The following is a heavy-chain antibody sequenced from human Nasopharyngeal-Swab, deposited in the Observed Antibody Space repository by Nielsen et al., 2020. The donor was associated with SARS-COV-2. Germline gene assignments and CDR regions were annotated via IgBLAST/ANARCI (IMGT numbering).Heavy chain of an antibody. Sequence: GVSLRLSCAASGFTFSDYYMSWIRQAPGKGLEWVSYISSSSSYTNYADSVKGRFTISRDNAKNSLYLQMNSLRAEDTAVYYCAREESDSFDYWGQGTLVTVSS. J-gene: IGHJ4*02. V-gene: IGHV3-11*06. CDR1: GFTFSDYY. CDR3: AREESDSFDY. CDR2: ISSSSSYT. D-gene: IGHD2-21*01.